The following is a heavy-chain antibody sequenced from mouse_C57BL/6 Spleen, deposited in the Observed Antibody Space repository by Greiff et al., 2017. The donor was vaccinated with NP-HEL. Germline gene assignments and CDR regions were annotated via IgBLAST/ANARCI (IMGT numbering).Heavy chain of an antibody. Sequence: DVKLQESGGGLVQPGGSMKLSCVASGFTFSNYWMNWVRQSPEKGLEWVAQIRLKSDNYATHYAESVKGRFTISRDDSKSSVYLQMNNLRAEDTGIYYCTEEGPYDGYRGAYWGQGTLVTVSA. V-gene: IGHV6-3*01. J-gene: IGHJ3*01. CDR3: TEEGPYDGYRGAY. D-gene: IGHD2-3*01. CDR1: GFTFSNYW. CDR2: IRLKSDNYAT.